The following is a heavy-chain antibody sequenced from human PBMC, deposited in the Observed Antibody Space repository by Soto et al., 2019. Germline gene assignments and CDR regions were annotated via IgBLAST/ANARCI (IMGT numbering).Heavy chain of an antibody. D-gene: IGHD2-2*01. CDR1: GGSISSGGYY. V-gene: IGHV4-31*03. CDR3: AREVVVPAAVGDYFDY. Sequence: QVQLQESGPGLVKPSQTLSLTCTVSGGSISSGGYYWSWIRQHPGKGLEWIGYIYYSGSTYYNPSLKSRVTISVDTSKNQFSLKLSSVTAADTAVYYCAREVVVPAAVGDYFDYWGQGTLVTVSS. J-gene: IGHJ4*02. CDR2: IYYSGST.